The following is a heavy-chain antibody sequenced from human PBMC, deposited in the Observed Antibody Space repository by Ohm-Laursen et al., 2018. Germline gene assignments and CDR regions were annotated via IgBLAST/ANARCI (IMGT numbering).Heavy chain of an antibody. D-gene: IGHD1-26*01. CDR1: GYTFTDYY. J-gene: IGHJ4*02. CDR2: INPNSGGT. CDR3: ARVPVDGLWELLPFDY. V-gene: IGHV1-2*02. Sequence: ASVKVSCKASGYTFTDYYMHWVRQAPGQGLEWMGWINPNSGGTNYAQKFQGRVTMTRDTSISTAYMELSRLRSDDTAVYYCARVPVDGLWELLPFDYWGQGTLVTVSS.